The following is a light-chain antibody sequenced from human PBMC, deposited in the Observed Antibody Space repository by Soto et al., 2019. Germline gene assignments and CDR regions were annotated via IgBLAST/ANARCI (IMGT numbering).Light chain of an antibody. CDR2: WAS. J-gene: IGKJ1*01. Sequence: DIVMTQSPDSLAVSLGERATINCKSSQSVLYSSKNKNYLAWYQQKPGQPPKLLIFWASTRESGVPDRFSGSGSGTEFTLTINSLQAEDVAVYYCQQYYSTPQTFGQGTQVDIK. CDR1: QSVLYSSKNKNY. CDR3: QQYYSTPQT. V-gene: IGKV4-1*01.